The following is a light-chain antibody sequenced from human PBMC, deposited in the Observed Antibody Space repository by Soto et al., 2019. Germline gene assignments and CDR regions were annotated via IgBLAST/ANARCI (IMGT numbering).Light chain of an antibody. J-gene: IGKJ1*01. Sequence: DIQMTQSPATLAASVGDKVSITCRAGQSIDTWLAWYQQKAGKAPNLLIYKASRLESGVPSRFSGSGSGTEFTLTISSLQPEDFGSYYCQEYRNDYGTFGQGTKVEMK. CDR2: KAS. V-gene: IGKV1-5*03. CDR1: QSIDTW. CDR3: QEYRNDYGT.